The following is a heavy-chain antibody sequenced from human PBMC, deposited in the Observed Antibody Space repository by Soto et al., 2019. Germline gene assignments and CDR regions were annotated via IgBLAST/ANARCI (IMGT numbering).Heavy chain of an antibody. D-gene: IGHD3-9*01. V-gene: IGHV4-30-4*01. CDR1: GGSISSGGYY. J-gene: IGHJ6*02. CDR2: IYYSGST. CDR3: ARGYFVGGIYYYGMDV. Sequence: PSETLSLTCTVSGGSISSGGYYWSWIRQPPGKGLEWIGYIYYSGSTYYNPSLKSRVTISVDTSKNQFSLKLSSVTAADTAVYYCARGYFVGGIYYYGMDVWGQGTTVTVSS.